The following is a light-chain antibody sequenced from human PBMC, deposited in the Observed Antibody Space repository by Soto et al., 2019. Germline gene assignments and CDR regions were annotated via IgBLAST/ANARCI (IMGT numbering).Light chain of an antibody. Sequence: QPVLTQPPSVSGAPGQRVTISCTGTSSNIGAGYDVHWYQQHPRTAPKLLIHGNSNRPSGVPDRFSGSKSGTSASLAITGLQAEDEADYYCQSFDSSLSVVFGGGTKVTVL. V-gene: IGLV1-40*01. CDR2: GNS. CDR3: QSFDSSLSVV. CDR1: SSNIGAGYD. J-gene: IGLJ2*01.